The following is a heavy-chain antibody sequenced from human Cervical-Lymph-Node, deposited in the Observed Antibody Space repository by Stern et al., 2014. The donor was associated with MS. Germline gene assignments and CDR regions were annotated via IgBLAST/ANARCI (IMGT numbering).Heavy chain of an antibody. J-gene: IGHJ4*02. CDR3: ARGRNVGVNYYFDY. D-gene: IGHD3-16*01. CDR1: GFPFSGYG. Sequence: VQLVESGGGVVQPGKSLRLPCVASGFPFSGYGRHWVRQAPGKGLAWVAFIWSDGSNPSYADSVQGRFTIARDNLQNTLHLHMNNVTAADTARYYCARGRNVGVNYYFDYWGQGSLVTVSS. V-gene: IGHV3-33*01. CDR2: IWSDGSNP.